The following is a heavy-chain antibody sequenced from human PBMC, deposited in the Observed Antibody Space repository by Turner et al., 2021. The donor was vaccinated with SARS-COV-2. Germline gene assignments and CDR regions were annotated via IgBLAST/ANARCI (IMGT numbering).Heavy chain of an antibody. Sequence: QVQLVQFGAEVKKPGASVKVSCKASGYTFTSYGIRWVRQAPGQGLGRMGWISAYNGNTNYAQKLQGRVTMTRDTSTSTAYMELRGLRSDDTAVYYCARDRLEAGTDYFDYWGQGTLVTVSS. V-gene: IGHV1-18*01. CDR2: ISAYNGNT. CDR1: GYTFTSYG. CDR3: ARDRLEAGTDYFDY. D-gene: IGHD6-19*01. J-gene: IGHJ4*02.